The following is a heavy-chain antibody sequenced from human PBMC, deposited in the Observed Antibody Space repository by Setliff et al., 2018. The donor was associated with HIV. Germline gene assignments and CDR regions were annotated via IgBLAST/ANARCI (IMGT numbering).Heavy chain of an antibody. J-gene: IGHJ4*02. D-gene: IGHD4-17*01. CDR2: INPSGGST. V-gene: IGHV1-46*01. Sequence: VASVKVSCKASGYTFTSYHMYWVRQAPGQGLEWMGAINPSGGSTRYAQKCQGRVTMTRDKSTSTAYMEVRSLRSEDTAVYYCAAYFYDYGDTFDYWGQGTLVTVSS. CDR1: GYTFTSYH. CDR3: AAYFYDYGDTFDY.